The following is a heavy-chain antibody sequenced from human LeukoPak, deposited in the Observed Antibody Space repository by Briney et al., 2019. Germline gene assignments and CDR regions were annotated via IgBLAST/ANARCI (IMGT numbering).Heavy chain of an antibody. D-gene: IGHD2-2*01. CDR2: IYSGGST. Sequence: GGSLRLSCAASGFTVSSNYMSWVRQAPGKGLEWGSVIYSGGSTYYADSVKGRFIISRDNSKNTLYLQMNSLRAEDTAVYYCAREAPPCDCSSTSCHPDCELELPRGAFDIWGQGTMVTVSS. CDR1: GFTVSSNY. V-gene: IGHV3-66*01. CDR3: AREAPPCDCSSTSCHPDCELELPRGAFDI. J-gene: IGHJ3*02.